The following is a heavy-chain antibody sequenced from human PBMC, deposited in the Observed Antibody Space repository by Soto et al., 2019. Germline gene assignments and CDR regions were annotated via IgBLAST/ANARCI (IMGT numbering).Heavy chain of an antibody. CDR2: IYYSGRA. CDR1: GGSLNSYY. Sequence: PETLPLTCSVSGGSLNSYYWSWIRQTPGKGLEWIGYIYYSGRAHYNPSLRSRVTMSADTSKNQLSLKVTSVTAADTAVYYCARDRDILVVPVEKRRHFYHYGLDVWGQGTTVTVS. CDR3: ARDRDILVVPVEKRRHFYHYGLDV. V-gene: IGHV4-59*01. J-gene: IGHJ6*01. D-gene: IGHD2-2*01.